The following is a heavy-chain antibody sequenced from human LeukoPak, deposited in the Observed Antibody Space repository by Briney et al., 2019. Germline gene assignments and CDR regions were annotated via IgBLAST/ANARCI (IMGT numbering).Heavy chain of an antibody. V-gene: IGHV4-34*01. D-gene: IGHD4-17*01. CDR3: ASNGDWGNGMDV. J-gene: IGHJ6*02. CDR2: INHSGST. Sequence: SETLSLTCAVDGGSFSGYYWSWIRQPPGKGLEWIGEINHSGSTNYNPSLKSRVTISVDTPKNQFSLKLSSVIAADTAVYYCASNGDWGNGMDVWGQGTTVTVSS. CDR1: GGSFSGYY.